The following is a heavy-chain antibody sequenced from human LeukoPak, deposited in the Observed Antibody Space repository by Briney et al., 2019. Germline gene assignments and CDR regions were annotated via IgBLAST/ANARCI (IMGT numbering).Heavy chain of an antibody. CDR1: GFIFSTYS. CDR2: INGSSTYI. CDR3: ARDRFGDYNFDY. V-gene: IGHV3-21*01. J-gene: IGHJ4*02. Sequence: GGSLRLSCAASGFIFSTYSMNWVRQAPGKGLEWVSSINGSSTYIYYADSVKGRFTISRDNAKNSLYLQMNSLRAEDTAVYYCARDRFGDYNFDYWGQGTLVTVSS. D-gene: IGHD4-17*01.